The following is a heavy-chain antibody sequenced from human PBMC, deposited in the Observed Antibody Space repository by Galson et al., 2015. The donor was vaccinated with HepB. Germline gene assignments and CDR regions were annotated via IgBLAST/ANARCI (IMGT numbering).Heavy chain of an antibody. V-gene: IGHV3-23*01. Sequence: SLRLSCAASVFTFRNYAMTWVRQAPGKGLKWVSGISASGGGTYYSDSVRGRFTISRDNSKNTLYLQMNNLRVEDTAIYYCAKNFRVGPYPYYNGLDVWGQGTTVIVSS. CDR1: VFTFRNYA. J-gene: IGHJ6*02. CDR2: ISASGGGT. CDR3: AKNFRVGPYPYYNGLDV. D-gene: IGHD2-2*02.